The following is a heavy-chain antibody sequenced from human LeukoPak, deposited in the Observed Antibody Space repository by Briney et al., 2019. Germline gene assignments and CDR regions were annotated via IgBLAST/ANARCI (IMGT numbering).Heavy chain of an antibody. Sequence: ASVKVSCKASGYTFTGCYMHWVRQAPGQGLGWIGWINPNSGGTNYAQKFQGRVNMSRDKSISTAYMEMSRLRSDDTAVYYCARVDTVVIPAGTTWFDPWGQGTLVTVSS. CDR2: INPNSGGT. D-gene: IGHD2-2*03. J-gene: IGHJ5*02. CDR1: GYTFTGCY. V-gene: IGHV1-2*02. CDR3: ARVDTVVIPAGTTWFDP.